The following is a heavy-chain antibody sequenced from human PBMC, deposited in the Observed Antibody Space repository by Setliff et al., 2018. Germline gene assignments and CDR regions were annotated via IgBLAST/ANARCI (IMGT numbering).Heavy chain of an antibody. Sequence: PSETLSLTCTVSGGSISSGNYYWGWIRQPPGKGLEWIGSIYYSGSTYYNPSLKSRVTISVDTSKNHFSLKLSSVTAADTAVYYCARGDFWSGYDGVDQWGQGTLVTVSS. J-gene: IGHJ5*02. D-gene: IGHD3-3*01. CDR3: ARGDFWSGYDGVDQ. V-gene: IGHV4-39*07. CDR1: GGSISSGNYY. CDR2: IYYSGST.